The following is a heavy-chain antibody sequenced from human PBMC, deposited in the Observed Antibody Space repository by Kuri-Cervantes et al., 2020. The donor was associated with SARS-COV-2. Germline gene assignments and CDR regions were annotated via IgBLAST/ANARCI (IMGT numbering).Heavy chain of an antibody. V-gene: IGHV3-23*01. J-gene: IGHJ4*02. CDR2: ISGSGAST. D-gene: IGHD6-19*01. CDR3: AQTLIAVAGYFDY. CDR1: GFTFSSYA. Sequence: GESLKISCAASGFTFSSYAMSWVRQAPGKGLEWVSAISGSGASTYYADSVKGRFTVSRDNSKNTLYLQMNSLRAEDTAVYYCAQTLIAVAGYFDYWGQGTLVTVSS.